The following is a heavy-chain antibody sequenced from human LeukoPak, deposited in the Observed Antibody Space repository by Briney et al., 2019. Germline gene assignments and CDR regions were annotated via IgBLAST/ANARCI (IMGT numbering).Heavy chain of an antibody. CDR3: ASSGYSSSWYGHDY. V-gene: IGHV1-69*04. D-gene: IGHD6-13*01. CDR1: GGTFSSYA. Sequence: SVKVPCKASGGTFSSYAISWVRQAPGQGLEWMGRIIPILGIANYAQKFQGRVTITADKSTSTAYMELSSLRSEDTAVYYCASSGYSSSWYGHDYWGQGTLVTVSS. J-gene: IGHJ4*02. CDR2: IIPILGIA.